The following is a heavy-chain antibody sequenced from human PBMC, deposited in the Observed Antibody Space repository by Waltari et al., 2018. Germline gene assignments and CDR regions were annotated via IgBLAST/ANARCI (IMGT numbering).Heavy chain of an antibody. J-gene: IGHJ6*03. D-gene: IGHD2-15*01. CDR3: ARDVAAVQYYYYYYMDV. CDR1: GGSISSGRSY. Sequence: VKLQASGPGLVKPSQTLSLTCTVSGGSISSGRSYSRWLRTPAGKGLEWIGRNYTMGNTNYNPSLKSRGTISVDTSKNQFSLKLSSVTAADTAVYYCARDVAAVQYYYYYYMDVWGKGTTVTVSS. CDR2: NYTMGNT. V-gene: IGHV4-61*02.